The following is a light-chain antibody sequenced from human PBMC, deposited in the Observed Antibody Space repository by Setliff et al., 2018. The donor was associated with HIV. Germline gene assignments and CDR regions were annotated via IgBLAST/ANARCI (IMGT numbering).Light chain of an antibody. V-gene: IGLV1-51*01. Sequence: SVLTQPPSVSAAPGQKVTISCFGRTSNIGNNYVSWYQQLPGTVPKLLIYDNNKRPSGIPDRFSGSKSGASATLGITGLQTGDEADYYCGTWDSSLSAVIFGGGTKVTVL. J-gene: IGLJ2*01. CDR3: GTWDSSLSAVI. CDR2: DNN. CDR1: TSNIGNNY.